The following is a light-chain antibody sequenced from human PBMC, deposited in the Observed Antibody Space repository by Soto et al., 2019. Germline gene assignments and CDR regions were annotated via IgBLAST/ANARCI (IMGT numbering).Light chain of an antibody. CDR2: DVD. Sequence: QSALTQPASVSGSPGQSITISCTGTSSGVGGYNFVSWYQQHPGKAPRLMIFDVDNRPSGVSTRFSGSKSGNTASLTISGLQAEDEADYYCCSYSGSSTIVVFGGGTKVTVL. V-gene: IGLV2-14*03. CDR3: CSYSGSSTIVV. J-gene: IGLJ2*01. CDR1: SSGVGGYNF.